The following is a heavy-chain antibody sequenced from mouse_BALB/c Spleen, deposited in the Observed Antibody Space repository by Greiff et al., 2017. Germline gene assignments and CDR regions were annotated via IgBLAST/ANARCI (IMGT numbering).Heavy chain of an antibody. CDR3: GMVTTYYFDY. V-gene: IGHV14-3*02. D-gene: IGHD2-1*01. Sequence: EVQLQESGAELVKPGASVKLSCTASGFNIKDTYMHWVKQRPEQGLEWIGRIDPANGNTKYDPKFQGKATITADTSSNTAYLQLSSLTSEDTAVYYCGMVTTYYFDYWGQGTTLTVSS. CDR2: IDPANGNT. CDR1: GFNIKDTY. J-gene: IGHJ2*01.